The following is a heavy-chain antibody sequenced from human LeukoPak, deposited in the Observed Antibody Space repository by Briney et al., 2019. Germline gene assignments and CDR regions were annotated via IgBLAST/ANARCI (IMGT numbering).Heavy chain of an antibody. CDR3: AKEGGTIYFDY. V-gene: IGHV3-43*01. Sequence: GGSLRLSCAASGFTFDDYTMHWVRQTPGKSLEGVSLISWDSTNTYYADSVKGRFTISRDNNKNSLYLQMSSLRTEDTALYYCAKEGGTIYFDYWGQGTLVTVSS. CDR2: ISWDSTNT. D-gene: IGHD3-9*01. CDR1: GFTFDDYT. J-gene: IGHJ4*02.